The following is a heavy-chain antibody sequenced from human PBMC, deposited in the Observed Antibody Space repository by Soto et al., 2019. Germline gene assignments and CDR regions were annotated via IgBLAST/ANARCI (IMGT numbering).Heavy chain of an antibody. CDR1: GGSISNYY. CDR2: IYYSGST. J-gene: IGHJ5*02. V-gene: IGHV4-59*01. D-gene: IGHD4-17*01. CDR3: ARLPWADYGGIFDP. Sequence: PSETLPLTCTVSGGSISNYYWSWIRHPPGKKLEWIGYIYYSGSTNYNPSLKSRVTISVDTSKNQFSLKLYSVTTADTAMYYCARLPWADYGGIFDPWGQGTPVTVSS.